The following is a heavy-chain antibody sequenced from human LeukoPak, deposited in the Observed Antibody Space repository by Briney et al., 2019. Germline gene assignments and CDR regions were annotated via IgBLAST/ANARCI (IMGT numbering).Heavy chain of an antibody. Sequence: GRSLRLSCAASGFTFNNYGIYWVRQAPGKGLEWVAAISYDGSNKYYADSVKGRFTISRDNSKNTLYLQMNSLRAEDTAVYYCAKEGYYDFWSGYLQNYYYGMDVWGQGTTVTVSS. CDR2: ISYDGSNK. J-gene: IGHJ6*02. D-gene: IGHD3-3*01. CDR1: GFTFNNYG. CDR3: AKEGYYDFWSGYLQNYYYGMDV. V-gene: IGHV3-30*18.